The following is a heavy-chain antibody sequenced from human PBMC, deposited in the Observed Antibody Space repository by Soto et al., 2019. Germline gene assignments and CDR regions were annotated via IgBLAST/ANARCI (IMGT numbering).Heavy chain of an antibody. D-gene: IGHD2-15*01. CDR2: ISGSGGST. CDR3: AKGPTTMNVVVVAATHHSDY. Sequence: GGSLRLSCAASGFTFSSYAMSWVRQAPGKGLEWVSAISGSGGSTYYADSVKGRFTISRDNSKNTLYLQMNSLRAEDTAVYYCAKGPTTMNVVVVAATHHSDYWGQGTLVTVSS. J-gene: IGHJ4*02. CDR1: GFTFSSYA. V-gene: IGHV3-23*01.